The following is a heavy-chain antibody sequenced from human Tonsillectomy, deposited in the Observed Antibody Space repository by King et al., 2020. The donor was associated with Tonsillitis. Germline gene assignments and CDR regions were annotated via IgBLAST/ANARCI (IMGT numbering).Heavy chain of an antibody. CDR2: IYHSGST. V-gene: IGHV4-30-2*01. J-gene: IGHJ3*02. CDR3: ARGFPPFYAATVGAFDI. D-gene: IGHD1-26*01. Sequence: LQLQESGSGLVKPSQTLSLTCAVSGGSISSGGFSWSWIRQPPGKGLEWIGSIYHSGSTYYNPSLKSRVTISVDRSKNQFSLKLSSVTAADTAVYYCARGFPPFYAATVGAFDIWGQGTMVTVSS. CDR1: GGSISSGGFS.